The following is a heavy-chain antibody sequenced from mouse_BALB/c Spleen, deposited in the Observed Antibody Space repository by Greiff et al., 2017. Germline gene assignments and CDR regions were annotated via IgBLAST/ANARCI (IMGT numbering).Heavy chain of an antibody. J-gene: IGHJ4*01. CDR3: ARVREGAMDY. V-gene: IGHV2-9*02. Sequence: VKLVESGPGLVAPSQSLSITCTVSGFSLTSYGVHWVRQPPGKGLEWLGVIWAGGSTNYNSALMSRLSISKDNSKSQVFLKMNSLQTDDTAMYYCARVREGAMDYWGQGTSVTVSS. CDR1: GFSLTSYG. CDR2: IWAGGST.